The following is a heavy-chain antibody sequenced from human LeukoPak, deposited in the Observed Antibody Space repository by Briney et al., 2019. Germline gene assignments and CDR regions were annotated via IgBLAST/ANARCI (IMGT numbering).Heavy chain of an antibody. V-gene: IGHV1-2*02. J-gene: IGHJ4*02. CDR2: ICPDSGGT. CDR1: GYTFIDYY. Sequence: ASVKVSCKASGYTFIDYYIHWVRQAPGQGLEFLGWICPDSGGTNYPQKFQGRVTLTRDTSISTAYMELSRLRSDDTAVYYRVTLGATNFDYWGQGTLVTVSS. D-gene: IGHD1-26*01. CDR3: VTLGATNFDY.